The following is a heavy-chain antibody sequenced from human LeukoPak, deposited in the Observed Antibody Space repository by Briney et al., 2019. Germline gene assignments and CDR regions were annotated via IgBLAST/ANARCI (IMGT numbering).Heavy chain of an antibody. D-gene: IGHD2-2*02. Sequence: PGGSLRLSCAASGFTFSSYGMHWVRQAPGKGLEWEAVISYDGSNKYYADSVKGRFTISRDNSKNTLYLQMNSLRAEDTAVYYCAKDQSEVVPAAITWGHDAFDIWGQGTMVTVSS. CDR2: ISYDGSNK. CDR3: AKDQSEVVPAAITWGHDAFDI. V-gene: IGHV3-30*18. J-gene: IGHJ3*02. CDR1: GFTFSSYG.